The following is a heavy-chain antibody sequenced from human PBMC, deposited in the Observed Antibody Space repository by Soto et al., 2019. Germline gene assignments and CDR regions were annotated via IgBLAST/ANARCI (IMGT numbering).Heavy chain of an antibody. CDR2: ISGSGGST. V-gene: IGHV3-23*01. CDR1: GFTFSSYA. J-gene: IGHJ4*02. Sequence: EVQLLESGGGLVQPGGSLRLSCAASGFTFSSYAMSWVRQAPGKGLEWVSDISGSGGSTYYADSVKGRFTISRDNSKNTLYLQMNSLRAEDTAVYYCAKVSNYDILTGYYVGAFDYWGQGTLVTVSS. CDR3: AKVSNYDILTGYYVGAFDY. D-gene: IGHD3-9*01.